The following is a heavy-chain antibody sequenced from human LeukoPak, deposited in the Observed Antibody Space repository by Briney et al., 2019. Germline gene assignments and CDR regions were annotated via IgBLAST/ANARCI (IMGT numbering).Heavy chain of an antibody. J-gene: IGHJ6*03. CDR1: GGSISSYH. CDR2: ISYRGST. CDR3: ARYCSGSGSLYYYYYYMDV. V-gene: IGHV4-39*07. D-gene: IGHD3-10*01. Sequence: NPSETLSLTCTVSGGSISSYHWSWIRQPPGKGLEWIGSISYRGSTFYNPSLKSRVTISLDTSKNQFSLKLRSVTAADKAVYYCARYCSGSGSLYYYYYYMDVWGKGTTVTVSS.